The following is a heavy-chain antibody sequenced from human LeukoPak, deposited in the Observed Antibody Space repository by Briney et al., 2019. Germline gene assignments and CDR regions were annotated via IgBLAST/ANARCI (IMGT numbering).Heavy chain of an antibody. CDR1: AGSISTYY. CDR3: ARDPPLINDYGEEEPARYFDL. CDR2: IYYSGSS. Sequence: PSETLSLTCTVSAGSISTYYWSWIRQPPGKGLEWIGYIYYSGSSNYNPSLKSRVTISVDTSKNQISLKLNSVTAADTAVYYCARDPPLINDYGEEEPARYFDLWGRGTLVTVSS. J-gene: IGHJ2*01. V-gene: IGHV4-59*12. D-gene: IGHD4-17*01.